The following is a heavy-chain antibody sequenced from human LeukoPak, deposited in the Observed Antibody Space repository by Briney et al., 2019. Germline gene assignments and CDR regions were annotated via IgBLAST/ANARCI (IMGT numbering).Heavy chain of an antibody. CDR1: GGTFSSYA. V-gene: IGHV1-18*01. CDR3: ARDRGIAAAGKHNWFDP. Sequence: GASVKVSCKASGGTFSSYALSWVRQAPGQGLEWMGWISAYNGNTNYAQKLQGRVTMTTDTSTSTAYMELRSLRSDDTAVYYCARDRGIAAAGKHNWFDPWGQGTLVTVSS. J-gene: IGHJ5*02. CDR2: ISAYNGNT. D-gene: IGHD6-13*01.